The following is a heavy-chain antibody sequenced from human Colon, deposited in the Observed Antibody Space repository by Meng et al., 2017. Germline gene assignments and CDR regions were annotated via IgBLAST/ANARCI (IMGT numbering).Heavy chain of an antibody. CDR2: MSSSDSTK. Sequence: GGSLRLSCTASGFSFSDYYMNWIRQAPGKGLEWVSYMSSSDSTKYYADSVKGRFTISRDNARNLLYLQMNSLRAEDTAVYYCARDRGKTTMISGYFNLWGRGTRVTVSS. V-gene: IGHV3-11*01. CDR1: GFSFSDYY. D-gene: IGHD3-22*01. J-gene: IGHJ2*01. CDR3: ARDRGKTTMISGYFNL.